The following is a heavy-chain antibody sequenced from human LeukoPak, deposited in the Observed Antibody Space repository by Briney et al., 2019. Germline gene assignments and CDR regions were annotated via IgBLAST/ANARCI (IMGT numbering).Heavy chain of an antibody. CDR3: TKREGPMSGSYDYFDP. CDR2: IHSNGYT. CDR1: GGSIGGYY. V-gene: IGHV4-4*09. D-gene: IGHD1-26*01. J-gene: IGHJ5*02. Sequence: NSSETLSLTCTVSGGSIGGYYWSWIRQPPGQGLEWIAYIHSNGYTNYNPSLKSRVTISVDTSKNQFSLKVTSVTAADTAMYYCTKREGPMSGSYDYFDPWGQGTLVTVS.